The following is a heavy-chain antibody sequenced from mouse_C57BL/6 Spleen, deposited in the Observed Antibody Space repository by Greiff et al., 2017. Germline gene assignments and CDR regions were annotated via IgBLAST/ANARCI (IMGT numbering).Heavy chain of an antibody. CDR2: IDPSDSET. V-gene: IGHV1-52*01. Sequence: QVQLQQPGAELVRPGSSVKLSCKASGYTFTSYWMHWVKQRPIQGLEWIGNIDPSDSETHYNQKFKDKATLTVDKSSSTAYMQLSSLTSEDSAVYYCARGDGSSHPFDDWGQGTTLTVAS. J-gene: IGHJ2*01. D-gene: IGHD1-1*01. CDR1: GYTFTSYW. CDR3: ARGDGSSHPFDD.